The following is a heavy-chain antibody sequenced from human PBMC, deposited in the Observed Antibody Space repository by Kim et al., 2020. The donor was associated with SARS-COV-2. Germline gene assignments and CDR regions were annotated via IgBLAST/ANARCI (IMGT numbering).Heavy chain of an antibody. CDR3: AEIAVAEELDY. CDR2: ISYDGSNK. D-gene: IGHD6-19*01. V-gene: IGHV3-30-3*01. J-gene: IGHJ4*02. CDR1: GFTFSSYA. Sequence: GGSLRLSCAASGFTFSSYAMHWVRQAPGKGLEWVAVISYDGSNKYYADSVKGRFTISRDNSKNTLYLQMNSLRAEDTAVYYCAEIAVAEELDYWGQGTLVTVSS.